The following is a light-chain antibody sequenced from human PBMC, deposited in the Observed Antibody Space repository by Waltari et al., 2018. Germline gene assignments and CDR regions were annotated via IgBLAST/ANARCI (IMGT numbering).Light chain of an antibody. CDR1: QGISNY. J-gene: IGKJ3*01. V-gene: IGKV1-27*01. Sequence: DIQMTQSPSSLSASVGDRVTLTCRARQGISNYLAWYQQKPGKVPKLLIKAASPLQSGVPSRFSGSGSGTEFTLTISSLQPEDFATYYCQNYDSAPLTFGPGTKVDIK. CDR2: AAS. CDR3: QNYDSAPLT.